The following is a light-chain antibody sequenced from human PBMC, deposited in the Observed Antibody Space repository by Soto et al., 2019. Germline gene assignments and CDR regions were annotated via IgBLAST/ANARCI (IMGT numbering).Light chain of an antibody. CDR1: QSVRAY. J-gene: IGKJ4*01. V-gene: IGKV3-11*01. CDR2: DAS. CDR3: QQRSSWPLT. Sequence: IVLTQSPDTLSLSPGEIATLSCRAIQSVRAYLAWYQQKPGQAPRLLIYDASNRATGIPARFSGSGSGTDFTLTISSLEPEDFAVYYCQQRSSWPLTVGGGTKVEIK.